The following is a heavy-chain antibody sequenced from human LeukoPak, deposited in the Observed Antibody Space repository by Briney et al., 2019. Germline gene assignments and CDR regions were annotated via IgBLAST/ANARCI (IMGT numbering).Heavy chain of an antibody. CDR3: TSANYGPAY. J-gene: IGHJ4*02. D-gene: IGHD5-24*01. V-gene: IGHV3-7*01. CDR2: IKQDGSEK. Sequence: GGSLRLSCAASGFTFDDYAMHWVRQAPGKGLEWVANIKQDGSEKYYVDSVKGRFTISRDNAKNSLYLQMNSLRAEDTAVYYCTSANYGPAYWGQGTLVTVSS. CDR1: GFTFDDYA.